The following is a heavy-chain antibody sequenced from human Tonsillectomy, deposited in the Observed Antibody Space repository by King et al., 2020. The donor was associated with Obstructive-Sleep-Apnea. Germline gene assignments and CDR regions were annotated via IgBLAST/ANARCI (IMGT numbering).Heavy chain of an antibody. CDR2: IYYSGST. V-gene: IGHV4-31*03. CDR3: ARGAMTLGAFDI. D-gene: IGHD2-2*01. CDR1: GGSISSVGYY. J-gene: IGHJ3*02. Sequence: QLQESGPGLVKPSQTLSLTCTVSGGSISSVGYYWSWIRQHPGKGLEWIGYIYYSGSTDYNPSLTSRVTISVDTSKNQFSLKLSSVTAADTAVYYCARGAMTLGAFDIWGQGTMVTVSS.